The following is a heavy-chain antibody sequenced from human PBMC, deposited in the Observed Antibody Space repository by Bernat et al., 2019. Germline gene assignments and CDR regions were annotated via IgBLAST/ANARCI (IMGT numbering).Heavy chain of an antibody. CDR2: IIPIFGTA. J-gene: IGHJ6*02. V-gene: IGHV1-69*06. D-gene: IGHD6-13*01. CDR1: GGTFSSYA. Sequence: QVQLVQSGAEVKKPGSSVKVSCKASGGTFSSYAISWVRQAPGQGLEWMGGIIPIFGTANYAQKFQGRVTSTADKSTSTAYMDLTSLRSEDTAVYYCASNPQRSSSPIYYYGMDVWGQGTTVTVSS. CDR3: ASNPQRSSSPIYYYGMDV.